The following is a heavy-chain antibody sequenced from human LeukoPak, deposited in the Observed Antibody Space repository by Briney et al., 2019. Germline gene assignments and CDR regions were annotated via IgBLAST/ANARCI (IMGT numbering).Heavy chain of an antibody. CDR3: ARVTSSSYDY. D-gene: IGHD6-13*01. Sequence: GGTLRLSCAASGFTFSSYGMSWVRQAPGKGLEWVSAISGSGGSTYYADSVKGRFTISRDNAKNTLYLQMNSLRAGDTAVYYCARVTSSSYDYWGQGTLVTVSS. CDR1: GFTFSSYG. CDR2: ISGSGGST. J-gene: IGHJ4*02. V-gene: IGHV3-23*01.